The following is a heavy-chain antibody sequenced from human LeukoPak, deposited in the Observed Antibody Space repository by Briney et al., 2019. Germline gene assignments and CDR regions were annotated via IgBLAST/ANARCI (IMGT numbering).Heavy chain of an antibody. CDR2: INPNSGGT. V-gene: IGHV1-2*02. CDR3: ARCSGASCYSLYFDY. CDR1: GYTFTGYY. J-gene: IGHJ4*02. D-gene: IGHD2-15*01. Sequence: ASVKVSCKAPGYTFTGYYIHWVRQAPGQGLEWMGWINPNSGGTDYAQKFQGRVTMTRDTSINTAYMELSRLRSDDTAVYYCARCSGASCYSLYFDYRGQGTLVTVSS.